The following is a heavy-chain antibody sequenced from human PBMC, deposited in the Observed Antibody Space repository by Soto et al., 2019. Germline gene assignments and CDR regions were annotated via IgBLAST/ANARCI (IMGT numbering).Heavy chain of an antibody. V-gene: IGHV1-69*04. Sequence: SVKVSCKASGGTFSSYTISWVRQAPGQGLEWMGRIIPILGIANYAQKFQGRVTITADKSTSTAYMELSSLRSEDTAVYYCARDIVATTGEYYFDYWGQGTLVTVSS. D-gene: IGHD5-12*01. CDR2: IIPILGIA. J-gene: IGHJ4*02. CDR3: ARDIVATTGEYYFDY. CDR1: GGTFSSYT.